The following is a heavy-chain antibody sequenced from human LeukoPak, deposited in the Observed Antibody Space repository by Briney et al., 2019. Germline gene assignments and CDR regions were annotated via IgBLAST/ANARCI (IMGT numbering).Heavy chain of an antibody. J-gene: IGHJ4*02. CDR2: FDPEDGET. Sequence: ASVKVSCKVSGYTLTELPMHWVRQAPGKGLEWMGGFDPEDGETIYAQKFQGRVTMTEDTSTDTAYMELSSLRSEDTAVYYCATDPKWYRKRFDYWGQGTLVTVSS. D-gene: IGHD1-14*01. CDR3: ATDPKWYRKRFDY. CDR1: GYTLTELP. V-gene: IGHV1-24*01.